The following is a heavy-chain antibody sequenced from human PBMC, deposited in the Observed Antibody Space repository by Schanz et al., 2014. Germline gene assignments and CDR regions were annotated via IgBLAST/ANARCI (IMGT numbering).Heavy chain of an antibody. CDR1: GGSVSTYK. V-gene: IGHV4-59*02. D-gene: IGHD3-10*01. CDR3: AREWSSFDY. J-gene: IGHJ4*02. Sequence: QVQLQESGPGLVKPSETLSLTCTVSGGSVSTYKWGWIRQPPGKGLEYIGLISYGGLSDYNPSLKSRVTISLDTSKNQFSLNLNSVTAADAAVYYCAREWSSFDYWGQGALVSVSS. CDR2: ISYGGLS.